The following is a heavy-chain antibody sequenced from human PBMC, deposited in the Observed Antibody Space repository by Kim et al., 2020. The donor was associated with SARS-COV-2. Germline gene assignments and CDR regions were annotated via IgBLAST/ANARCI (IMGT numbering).Heavy chain of an antibody. J-gene: IGHJ4*02. D-gene: IGHD6-13*01. V-gene: IGHV3-66*01. Sequence: KGRLTLSKDNTQNTLYLQMTSLSAEDTAVYYCARVRGSAAAGPYYFDYWGQGTLVTVSS. CDR3: ARVRGSAAAGPYYFDY.